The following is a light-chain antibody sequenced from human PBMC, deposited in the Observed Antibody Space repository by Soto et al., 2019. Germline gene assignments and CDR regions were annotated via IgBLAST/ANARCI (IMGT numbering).Light chain of an antibody. CDR3: QQYTSYPWT. Sequence: DIQMTQSPSSLSASVGDRVTITCRASQSISSYLNWYQQKPGKAPRLLIYVASALHSGVPSRFSGSGSGTDFTLTISSLQPDDFATYYCQQYTSYPWTFGQGTKVDIK. J-gene: IGKJ1*01. CDR1: QSISSY. CDR2: VAS. V-gene: IGKV1-39*01.